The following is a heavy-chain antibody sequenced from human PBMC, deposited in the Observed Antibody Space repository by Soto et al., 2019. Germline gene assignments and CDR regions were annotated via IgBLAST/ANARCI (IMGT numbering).Heavy chain of an antibody. CDR1: GGAISSGGYY. Sequence: PSETLSLTCTVSGGAISSGGYYWSWIRQHPGKGLEWIGYIYYSGSTYYNPSLKSRVTISVDTSKNQFSLKLSSVTAADTAVYYCARGGRVVVAATLWDPDYYGMDVWGQGTTVTVSS. V-gene: IGHV4-31*03. J-gene: IGHJ6*02. D-gene: IGHD2-15*01. CDR2: IYYSGST. CDR3: ARGGRVVVAATLWDPDYYGMDV.